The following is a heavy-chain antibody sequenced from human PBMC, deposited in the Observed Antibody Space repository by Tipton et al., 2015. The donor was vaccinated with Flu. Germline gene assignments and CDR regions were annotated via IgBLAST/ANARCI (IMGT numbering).Heavy chain of an antibody. D-gene: IGHD6-13*01. Sequence: TLSLTCTVSGGSISSYYWSWIRQPPGKGLEWIGYIFYSESTHYNPSLKSRVTISVDTSKSQFSLRLSSVTAADTAVYYCARMKAAAGSFYIDNWGQGTLVTVSS. CDR3: ARMKAAAGSFYIDN. J-gene: IGHJ4*02. CDR1: GGSISSYY. V-gene: IGHV4-59*08. CDR2: IFYSEST.